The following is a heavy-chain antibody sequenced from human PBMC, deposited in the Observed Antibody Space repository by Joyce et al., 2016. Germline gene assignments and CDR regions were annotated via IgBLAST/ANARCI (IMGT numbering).Heavy chain of an antibody. CDR1: SAYG. D-gene: IGHD3-16*01. CDR3: AKEKTYYDYVWGTYPDS. Sequence: SAYGMHWVRQAPGKGLEWVALISFDGTKKYYAESMKGRFTRSRDNSKNTLYLQMDSLRAEDTAVYYCAKEKTYYDYVWGTYPDSWGQGTLVTVSS. V-gene: IGHV3-30*18. J-gene: IGHJ4*02. CDR2: ISFDGTKK.